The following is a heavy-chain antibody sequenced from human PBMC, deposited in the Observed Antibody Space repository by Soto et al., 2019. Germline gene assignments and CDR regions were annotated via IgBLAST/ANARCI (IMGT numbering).Heavy chain of an antibody. D-gene: IGHD2-2*01. CDR1: GGSISSGGYS. CDR3: ARGRTSSPTPGDY. J-gene: IGHJ4*02. V-gene: IGHV4-30-2*01. Sequence: SETLSLTCAVSGGSISSGGYSWSWIRQPPGKALEWIGYVYQSGSAYYNPSLKTRVSISLDRSKKQFSLNLISVTAADTAVYYCARGRTSSPTPGDYWGQGTLVTVSS. CDR2: VYQSGSA.